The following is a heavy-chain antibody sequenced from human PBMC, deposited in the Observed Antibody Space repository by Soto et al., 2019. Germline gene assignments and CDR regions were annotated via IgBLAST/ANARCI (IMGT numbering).Heavy chain of an antibody. J-gene: IGHJ4*02. V-gene: IGHV3-23*01. CDR1: GFPFSSYA. CDR3: AKSGYDSSGPFYFDY. D-gene: IGHD3-22*01. CDR2: ISGSGGST. Sequence: GGSLRLSCAASGFPFSSYAMSWVRQAPGKGLKWVSAISGSGGSTYYADSVKGRFTISRDNSKNTLYLQMNSLRAEDTAVYYCAKSGYDSSGPFYFDYWGQGTLVTVSS.